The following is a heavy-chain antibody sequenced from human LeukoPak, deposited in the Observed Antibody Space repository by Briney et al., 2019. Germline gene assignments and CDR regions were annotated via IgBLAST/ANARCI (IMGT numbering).Heavy chain of an antibody. CDR2: IKQNGSER. V-gene: IGHV3-7*01. J-gene: IGHJ6*02. CDR1: GFTFSTYA. CDR3: ARDTSRYSTIWYPDYYNGMDV. D-gene: IGHD6-13*01. Sequence: GGSLRLSCAASGFTFSTYAVNWVRQAPGKGLEWVANIKQNGSERHYLDSVKGRFSIFRDNAKKSLFLHMNSLRAEDTAIYYCARDTSRYSTIWYPDYYNGMDVWGQGTTVTVSS.